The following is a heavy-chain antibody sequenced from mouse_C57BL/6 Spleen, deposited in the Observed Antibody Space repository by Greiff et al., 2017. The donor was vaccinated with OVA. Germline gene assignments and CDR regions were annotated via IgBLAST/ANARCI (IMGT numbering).Heavy chain of an antibody. V-gene: IGHV1-64*01. CDR3: ARRLTAWYFDV. CDR1: GYTFTSYW. Sequence: VQLQQPGAELVKPGASVKLSCKASGYTFTSYWMHWVKQRPGQGLEWIGMIHPNSGSTNYNEKFKSKATLTVDKSSSTAYMQLSSLTSEDSAVYYCARRLTAWYFDVWGTGTTVTVSS. CDR2: IHPNSGST. J-gene: IGHJ1*03. D-gene: IGHD1-2*01.